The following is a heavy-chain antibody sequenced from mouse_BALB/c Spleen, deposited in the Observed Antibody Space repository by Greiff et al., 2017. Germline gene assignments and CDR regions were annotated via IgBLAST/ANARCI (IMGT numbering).Heavy chain of an antibody. Sequence: EVKLVESGGGLVQPGGSLRLSCATSGFTFTDYYMSWVRQPPGKALEWLGFIRNKANGYTTEYSASVKGRFTISRDNSQSILYLQMNTLRAEDSATYYCARERGYDGAWFAYWGQGTLVTVSA. D-gene: IGHD2-14*01. V-gene: IGHV7-3*02. J-gene: IGHJ3*01. CDR1: GFTFTDYY. CDR2: IRNKANGYTT. CDR3: ARERGYDGAWFAY.